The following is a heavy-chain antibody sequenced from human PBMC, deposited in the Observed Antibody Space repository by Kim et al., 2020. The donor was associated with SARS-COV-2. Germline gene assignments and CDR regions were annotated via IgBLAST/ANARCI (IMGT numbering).Heavy chain of an antibody. CDR1: GFTFDDYA. CDR3: AKVKGSGSYLVYYYYGMDV. V-gene: IGHV3-43*02. D-gene: IGHD3-10*01. Sequence: GGSLRLSCAASGFTFDDYAMHWVRQAPGKGLEWVSLISGDGGSTYYADSVKGRFTISRDNSKNSLYLQMNSLRTEDTALYYCAKVKGSGSYLVYYYYGMDVWGQGTTVTVSS. J-gene: IGHJ6*02. CDR2: ISGDGGST.